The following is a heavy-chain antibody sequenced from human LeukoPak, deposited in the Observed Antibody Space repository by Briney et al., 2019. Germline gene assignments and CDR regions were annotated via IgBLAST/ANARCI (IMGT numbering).Heavy chain of an antibody. V-gene: IGHV4-59*02. CDR1: GASVRSHF. D-gene: IGHD3-22*01. CDR3: AKDVSGTYYAFDV. J-gene: IGHJ3*01. Sequence: PTETLSLTCGISGASVRSHFWSWIRQTPGMGLEWIGYISNRGSTAYNPSLRSRVTISVDAPKNEVSLNVRSVSPADTAVYHCAKDVSGTYYAFDVWGQGRTV. CDR2: ISNRGST.